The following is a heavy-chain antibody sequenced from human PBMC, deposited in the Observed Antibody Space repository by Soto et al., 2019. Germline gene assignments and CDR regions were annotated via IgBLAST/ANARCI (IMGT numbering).Heavy chain of an antibody. V-gene: IGHV3-13*01. D-gene: IGHD3-3*01. J-gene: IGHJ4*02. CDR1: GFTFSSYD. Sequence: GGSLRLSCAASGFTFSSYDMHWVRQATGKGLEWVSAIGTAGDTYYPGSVKGRFTISRENAKNSLYLQMNSLRAGDTAVYYCARGILVRFLWTDLRRRSSQHYFDYWGQGTLVTVS. CDR2: IGTAGDT. CDR3: ARGILVRFLWTDLRRRSSQHYFDY.